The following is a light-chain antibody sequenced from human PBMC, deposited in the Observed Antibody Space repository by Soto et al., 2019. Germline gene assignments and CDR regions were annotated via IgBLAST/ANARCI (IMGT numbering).Light chain of an antibody. CDR1: QSISSW. CDR3: QQYNNYSPVT. J-gene: IGKJ2*01. V-gene: IGKV1-5*01. CDR2: DAS. Sequence: DIQMTQSPSTLSASVGDRVTITCRASQSISSWLAWYQQKPGKAPKLLIYDASTLGSGVPSRFSGSGSGTEFTLTISSLQPDDFATYYCQQYNNYSPVTFGQGTKVDIK.